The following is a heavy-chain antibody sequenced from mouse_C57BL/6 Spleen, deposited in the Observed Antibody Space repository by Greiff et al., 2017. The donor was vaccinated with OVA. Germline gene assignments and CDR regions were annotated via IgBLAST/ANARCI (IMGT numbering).Heavy chain of an antibody. J-gene: IGHJ3*01. CDR2: IWRGGST. CDR1: GFSLTSYG. D-gene: IGHD1-1*01. Sequence: VQRVESGPGLVQPSQSLSITCTVSGFSLTSYGVHWVRQSPGKGLEWLGVIWRGGSTDYNAAFMSRLSITKDNSKSQVFFKMNSLQADDTAIYYCAKTYGSSFAWFAYWGQGTLVTVSA. V-gene: IGHV2-5*01. CDR3: AKTYGSSFAWFAY.